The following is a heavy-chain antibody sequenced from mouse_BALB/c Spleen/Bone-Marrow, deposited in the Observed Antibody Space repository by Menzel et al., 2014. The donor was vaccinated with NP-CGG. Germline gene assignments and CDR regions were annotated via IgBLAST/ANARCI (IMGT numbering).Heavy chain of an antibody. CDR2: IHYSGST. Sequence: EVQGVESGPVLVKPSQSLSLTCTVTAYSITSCYGGHWIRQFPGNKLVWMGYIHYSGSTLYFPSLKKRNSNAQDTSKNHFCLQLNPVTTEDTATYYCAREARTTARFAYWGQGTLVTVSS. CDR3: AREARTTARFAY. D-gene: IGHD1-2*01. V-gene: IGHV3-1*02. J-gene: IGHJ3*01. CDR1: AYSITSCYG.